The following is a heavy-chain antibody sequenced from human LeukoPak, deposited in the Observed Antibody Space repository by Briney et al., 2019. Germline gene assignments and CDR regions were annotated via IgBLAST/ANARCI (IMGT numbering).Heavy chain of an antibody. D-gene: IGHD3-22*01. J-gene: IGHJ4*02. CDR3: AKGTTTMIASKFDY. CDR1: GFTFSSYA. Sequence: GGSLRLSCAASGFTFSSYAMHWVRQAPGKGLEWVSGISWNSGSIGYADSVKGRFTISRDNAKNSLYLQMNSLRAEDTALYYCAKGTTTMIASKFDYWGQGTLVTVSS. CDR2: ISWNSGSI. V-gene: IGHV3-9*01.